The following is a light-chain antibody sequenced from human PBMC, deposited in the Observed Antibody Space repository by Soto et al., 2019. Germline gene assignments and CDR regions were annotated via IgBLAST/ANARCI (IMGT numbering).Light chain of an antibody. CDR2: GAS. CDR1: QSLTSN. Sequence: EIVMTQSPATLSVSPGERATLSCRASQSLTSNLAWYQQKPGQAPRLLIYGASTRATGIPARFSGSGSGTEFTLTISSLQSEDFAVYYCQQRSNWPSITFGQGTRLEIK. J-gene: IGKJ5*01. CDR3: QQRSNWPSIT. V-gene: IGKV3-15*01.